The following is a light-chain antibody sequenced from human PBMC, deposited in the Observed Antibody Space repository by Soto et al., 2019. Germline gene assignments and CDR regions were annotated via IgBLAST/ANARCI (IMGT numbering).Light chain of an antibody. CDR2: AAS. CDR3: QQYHTDWT. V-gene: IGKV1-5*01. CDR1: ESIDNW. J-gene: IGKJ1*01. Sequence: DIQMTQSPSTLSASVGDTVTITCRASESIDNWLAWYQQKPGKAPKLLIFAASTLIRGVPSRFSGRGSGTEFTLTNSSLQVDDCATFYCQQYHTDWTFCQGTKVEIK.